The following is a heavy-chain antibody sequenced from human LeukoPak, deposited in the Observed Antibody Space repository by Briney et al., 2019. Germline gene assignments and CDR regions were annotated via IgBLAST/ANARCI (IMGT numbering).Heavy chain of an antibody. V-gene: IGHV6-1*01. Sequence: SQTLSLTCAISGDSVSNNRADWNWIRQSPSRGLEWLGRTYYRSKWYNDHALSVKSRITINPDTSKNQFSLQLNSVTPEDTAVYYCARIATVTQDDYWGQGTLVTVSS. CDR2: TYYRSKWYN. J-gene: IGHJ4*02. CDR3: ARIATVTQDDY. D-gene: IGHD4-17*01. CDR1: GDSVSNNRAD.